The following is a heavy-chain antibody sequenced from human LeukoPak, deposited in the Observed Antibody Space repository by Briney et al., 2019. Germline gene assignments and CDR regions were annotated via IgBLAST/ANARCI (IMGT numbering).Heavy chain of an antibody. Sequence: GGSLRLSCAVSGLTVSNSYMSWVRQAPGKGLEWVSAIYSGGSTYYADSVKGRFTISRDNSKNTVYLQMNSLRDEDTAVYYCASNVGYWGQGTLVTVSS. CDR2: IYSGGST. V-gene: IGHV3-53*01. CDR3: ASNVGY. CDR1: GLTVSNSY. D-gene: IGHD1-26*01. J-gene: IGHJ4*02.